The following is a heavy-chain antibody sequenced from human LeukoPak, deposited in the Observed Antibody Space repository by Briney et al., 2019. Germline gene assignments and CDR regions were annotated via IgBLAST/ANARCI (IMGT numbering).Heavy chain of an antibody. Sequence: SVKVSCKASGGTFSSYAISWVRQAPGQGLEWMGRVIPILGIANYAQKFLGRVTITADKSTSTAYMELSSLRSEDTAVYYCARGKVVPAAISSRYYYYYGMDVWGQGTTVTVSS. CDR2: VIPILGIA. CDR1: GGTFSSYA. V-gene: IGHV1-69*04. J-gene: IGHJ6*02. D-gene: IGHD2-2*01. CDR3: ARGKVVPAAISSRYYYYYGMDV.